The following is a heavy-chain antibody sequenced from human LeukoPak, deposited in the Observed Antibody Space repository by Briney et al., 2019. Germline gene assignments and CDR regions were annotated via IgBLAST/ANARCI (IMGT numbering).Heavy chain of an antibody. J-gene: IGHJ4*02. V-gene: IGHV3-30*02. Sequence: GGSLRLSCAASGFTFSSYGMHWVRQAPGKGLEWVAFIRYDGSNKYYADSVKGRFTISRDNSKNTLYLQMNSLRSEDTAVYYCAKDWEGYCSSTSCSPDWGQGTLVTVSS. CDR3: AKDWEGYCSSTSCSPD. D-gene: IGHD2-2*01. CDR2: IRYDGSNK. CDR1: GFTFSSYG.